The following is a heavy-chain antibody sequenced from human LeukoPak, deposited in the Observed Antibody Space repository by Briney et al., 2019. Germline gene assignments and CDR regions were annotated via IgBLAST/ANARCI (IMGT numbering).Heavy chain of an antibody. CDR3: AKNYAPYGSGSYYHY. CDR2: ISGSAGST. V-gene: IGHV3-23*01. D-gene: IGHD3-10*01. CDR1: GFTFSSYG. Sequence: GGTLRLSCAASGFTFSSYGMSWVRQAPGKGLEWDSTISGSAGSTYYSDSVKGRFTISRDNSKNTLYLQMNSLRAEDTAVYYCAKNYAPYGSGSYYHYWGQGTLVTVSS. J-gene: IGHJ4*02.